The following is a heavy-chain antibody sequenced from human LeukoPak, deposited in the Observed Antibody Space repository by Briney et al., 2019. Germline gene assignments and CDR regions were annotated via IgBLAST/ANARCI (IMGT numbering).Heavy chain of an antibody. D-gene: IGHD6-6*01. CDR2: IKQDGSEK. CDR3: ARDARPYYYSYMDV. V-gene: IGHV3-7*01. CDR1: GFTFSSYW. J-gene: IGHJ6*03. Sequence: PGGSLRLSCAASGFTFSSYWMSWVRQAPGKGLECVANIKQDGSEKYYVDSVKGRFTISRDNAKNSLFLQMNSLRAEDTAVYYCARDARPYYYSYMDVWGKGTTVTVSS.